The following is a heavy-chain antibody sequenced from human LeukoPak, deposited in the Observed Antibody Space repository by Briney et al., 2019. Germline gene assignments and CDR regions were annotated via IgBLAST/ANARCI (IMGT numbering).Heavy chain of an antibody. D-gene: IGHD3-9*01. V-gene: IGHV4-59*01. CDR2: IYYSGST. Sequence: SETLSLTCTVSGGSISSYYWSWIWQPPGKGLEWIGYIYYSGSTNYNPSLKSRVTISVDTSKNQFSLKLSSVTAADTAVYYCARVYGRYFDRYYFDYWGQGTLVTVSS. J-gene: IGHJ4*02. CDR3: ARVYGRYFDRYYFDY. CDR1: GGSISSYY.